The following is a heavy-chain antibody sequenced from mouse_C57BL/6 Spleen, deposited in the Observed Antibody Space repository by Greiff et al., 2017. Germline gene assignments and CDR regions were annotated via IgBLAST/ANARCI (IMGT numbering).Heavy chain of an antibody. CDR1: GYTFTSYW. CDR3: ARKSIYYDYDDGLDY. V-gene: IGHV1-64*01. Sequence: QVQLQQPGAELVKPGASVKLSCKASGYTFTSYWMHWVKQRPGQGLEWIGMIHPNSGSTNYNEKFKSKATLTVDKSSSTAYMQLSSLTSEDSAVYYCARKSIYYDYDDGLDYWGQGTTLTVSS. D-gene: IGHD2-4*01. J-gene: IGHJ2*01. CDR2: IHPNSGST.